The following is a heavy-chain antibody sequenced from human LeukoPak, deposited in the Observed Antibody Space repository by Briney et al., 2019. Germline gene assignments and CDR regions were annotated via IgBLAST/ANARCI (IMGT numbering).Heavy chain of an antibody. CDR2: ISHSGST. CDR1: GGSISTFY. Sequence: SETLSLTCTVSGGSISTFYWSWIRQPPGKGLEWIAYISHSGSTSYNPFLKSRVVMSVDTSKNQFSLKLSSVTAADTAVYYCARGSAWDFPELWGQGTLVTVSS. V-gene: IGHV4-59*01. D-gene: IGHD1-26*01. CDR3: ARGSAWDFPEL. J-gene: IGHJ4*02.